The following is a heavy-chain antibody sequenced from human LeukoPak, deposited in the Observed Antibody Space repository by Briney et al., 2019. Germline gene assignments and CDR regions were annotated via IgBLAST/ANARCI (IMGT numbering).Heavy chain of an antibody. CDR1: GGSISSYY. CDR3: ARVVAAAGYYFDY. CDR2: IYYSGST. D-gene: IGHD6-13*01. V-gene: IGHV4-59*01. Sequence: SETLSLTCTVSGGSISSYYWSWIRQPPGKGLEWIGYIYYSGSTNYNPSLKRRVTISVDTSKNQFSLKLSSVTAADTAVYYCARVVAAAGYYFDYWGQGTLVTVSS. J-gene: IGHJ4*02.